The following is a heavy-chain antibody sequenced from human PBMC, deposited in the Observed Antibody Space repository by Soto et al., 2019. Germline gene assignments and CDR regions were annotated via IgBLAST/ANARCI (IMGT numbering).Heavy chain of an antibody. Sequence: SDTLSLTCAVYGGSFSGYYWSWIRQPPGKGLEWIGEINHSGSTNYNPSLKSRVTISVDTSKNQFSLKLSSVTAADTAVYYCARVPPRAAAGKTFDYWGQGTLLTGSS. J-gene: IGHJ4*02. CDR3: ARVPPRAAAGKTFDY. CDR1: GGSFSGYY. D-gene: IGHD6-13*01. CDR2: INHSGST. V-gene: IGHV4-34*01.